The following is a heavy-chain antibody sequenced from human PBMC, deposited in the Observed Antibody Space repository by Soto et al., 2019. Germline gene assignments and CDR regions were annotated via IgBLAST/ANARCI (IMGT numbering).Heavy chain of an antibody. CDR2: INHSGST. CDR3: ASVPGW. V-gene: IGHV4-34*01. J-gene: IGHJ4*02. D-gene: IGHD6-6*01. CDR1: GGSFSGYY. Sequence: QVQLQQWGAGLLKPSETLSHTCAVYGGSFSGYYWSWIRQPPGKGLEWIGEINHSGSTNYNPSLKSRVTISVDTSKNQFSLKLNSVTAAHTAVYYCASVPGWWGQGTLVTVSS.